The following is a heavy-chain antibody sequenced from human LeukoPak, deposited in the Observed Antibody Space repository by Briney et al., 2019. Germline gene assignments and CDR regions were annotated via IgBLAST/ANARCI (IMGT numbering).Heavy chain of an antibody. CDR3: ARAAPAPFMSYYYDSSGYGVFDY. CDR1: GGSISSYY. D-gene: IGHD3-22*01. V-gene: IGHV4-59*01. J-gene: IGHJ4*02. Sequence: SETLSLTCTVSGGSISSYYWSWIRQPPGKGLEWIGYIYYSGSTNYNPSLKSRVTISVDTSKNQFSLKLSSVTAADTAVYYCARAAPAPFMSYYYDSSGYGVFDYWGQGTLVTVSS. CDR2: IYYSGST.